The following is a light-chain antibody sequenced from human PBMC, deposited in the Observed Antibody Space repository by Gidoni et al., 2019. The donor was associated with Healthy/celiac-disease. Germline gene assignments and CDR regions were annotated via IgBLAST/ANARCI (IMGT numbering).Light chain of an antibody. Sequence: DILMTQSPDSLAVSLGERATINCKSSQSVLYSSINNNYLAWYQQKPGQPPKLLIYWASTRESGVPDRFSGSGSGTDFTLTISSLQAEDVAVYYCQQYYSSPPTFGQGTTVEIK. CDR1: QSVLYSSINNNY. J-gene: IGKJ1*01. V-gene: IGKV4-1*01. CDR2: WAS. CDR3: QQYYSSPPT.